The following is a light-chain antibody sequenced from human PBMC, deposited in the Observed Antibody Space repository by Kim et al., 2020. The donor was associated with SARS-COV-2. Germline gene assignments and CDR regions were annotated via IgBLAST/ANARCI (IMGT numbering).Light chain of an antibody. J-gene: IGKJ2*01. CDR2: DAS. Sequence: DIQMTQSPSILSASVGDRVTINCWASRIINSDLAWYQLKPGKAPKLLIYDASTLQTGVPSRFSGGGSGTEFTLTISSLQPDEFATYYCQHYRRSFRYTFGQGTKLEIK. CDR1: RIINSD. CDR3: QHYRRSFRYT. V-gene: IGKV1-5*01.